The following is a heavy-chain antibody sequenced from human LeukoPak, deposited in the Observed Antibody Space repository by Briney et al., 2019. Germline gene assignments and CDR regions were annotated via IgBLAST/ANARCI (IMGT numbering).Heavy chain of an antibody. V-gene: IGHV3-30*09. J-gene: IGHJ4*02. CDR3: ATVTKVDFYY. CDR2: VSVEGIGR. Sequence: PVGSLRLSCAASGFTFSSYTFYWFRQAPGKGLEWVASVSVEGIGRYFPGSVEGRFAISRDDPKKSVFLPMSNVRPEDTALYFCATVTKVDFYYWGQGTLGTVSS. CDR1: GFTFSSYT. D-gene: IGHD4-11*01.